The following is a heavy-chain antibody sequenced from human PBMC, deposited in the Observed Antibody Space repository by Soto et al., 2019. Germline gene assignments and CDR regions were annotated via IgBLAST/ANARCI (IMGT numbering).Heavy chain of an antibody. CDR2: ISVSGGST. CDR3: AKGYSSGWYYFDY. D-gene: IGHD6-19*01. Sequence: EVQLLESGEGLGQPGGSLRLSCAASGFTFSSVAMSWLRQAPGKGLEWVSSISVSGGSTYYADSVKGRFTISRDNSKNTLYQQMDSLRAEDTAVYYCAKGYSSGWYYFDYWGQGTLVTVSS. CDR1: GFTFSSVA. V-gene: IGHV3-23*01. J-gene: IGHJ4*02.